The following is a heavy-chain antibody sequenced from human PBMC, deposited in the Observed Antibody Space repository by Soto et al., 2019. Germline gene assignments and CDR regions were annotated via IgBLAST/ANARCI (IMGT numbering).Heavy chain of an antibody. CDR3: AKTRTGVPGTTDY. Sequence: VLLLESGGGLVQPGGSLRLSCAASGFIFSNHAMSWVRQAPGKGLEWVSAITGSGGTTYYADSVKGRFTISRDNSKNVLFLQLNSLRAEDTAVYYCAKTRTGVPGTTDYWGQGTLVTVSS. CDR1: GFIFSNHA. J-gene: IGHJ4*02. CDR2: ITGSGGTT. V-gene: IGHV3-23*01. D-gene: IGHD6-19*01.